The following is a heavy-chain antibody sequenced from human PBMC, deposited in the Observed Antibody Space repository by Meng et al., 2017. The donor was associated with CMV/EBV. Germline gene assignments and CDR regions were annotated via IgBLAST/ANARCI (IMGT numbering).Heavy chain of an antibody. CDR2: INHSGST. Sequence: QGGLQLLRAGPLEPSGTRSLTCAVYGGSFSGYSWSWIRQPPGKGLEWIGEINHSGSTNSNPSLKSRVTISVDTSKNQFSLKLSSVTAADTAVYYCARGFPSWRKPAYYFDYWGQGTLVTVSS. CDR3: ARGFPSWRKPAYYFDY. J-gene: IGHJ4*02. V-gene: IGHV4-34*01. CDR1: GGSFSGYS. D-gene: IGHD2-2*01.